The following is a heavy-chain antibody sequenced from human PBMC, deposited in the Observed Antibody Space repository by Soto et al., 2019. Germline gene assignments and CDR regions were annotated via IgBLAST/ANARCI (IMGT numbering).Heavy chain of an antibody. V-gene: IGHV1-3*01. J-gene: IGHJ4*02. CDR1: GYTFTSYA. D-gene: IGHD1-26*01. CDR2: INAGNGNT. CDR3: AREKYSGSYNFDY. Sequence: GASVKVSCKASGYTFTSYAMHWVRQAPGQRLEWMGWINAGNGNTKYSQKFQGRVTITRDTSTSTVYMELSSLRSEDTAVYYCAREKYSGSYNFDYWGQGTLVTVSS.